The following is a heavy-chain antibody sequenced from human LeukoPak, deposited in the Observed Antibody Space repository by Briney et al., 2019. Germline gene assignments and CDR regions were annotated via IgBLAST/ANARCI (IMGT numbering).Heavy chain of an antibody. CDR3: AKGDLIRGYFDY. V-gene: IGHV3-23*01. CDR1: GFTFSSYA. J-gene: IGHJ4*02. D-gene: IGHD2-21*01. CDR2: ISGSGGST. Sequence: PGGSLRLSCAASGFTFSSYAMSWVRQAPGKGLEWVSAISGSGGSTYYADSAKGRFTISRDNSKNTLYLQMNSLRAEDTAVYYCAKGDLIRGYFDYWGQGTLVTVSS.